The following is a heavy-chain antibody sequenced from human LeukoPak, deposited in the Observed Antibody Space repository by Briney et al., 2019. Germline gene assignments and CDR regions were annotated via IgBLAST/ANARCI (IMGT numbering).Heavy chain of an antibody. Sequence: SETLSLTCTVSGGSISSYYWSWIRQPAGKGLEWIGRIYTSGSTNYNPSLKSRVTMSVDTSKNQFSLKLSSVTAADTAVYYCARRYQYDKSGQYYDDFWGQGTLVTVSS. V-gene: IGHV4-4*07. CDR3: ARRYQYDKSGQYYDDF. D-gene: IGHD3-22*01. CDR1: GGSISSYY. J-gene: IGHJ4*02. CDR2: IYTSGST.